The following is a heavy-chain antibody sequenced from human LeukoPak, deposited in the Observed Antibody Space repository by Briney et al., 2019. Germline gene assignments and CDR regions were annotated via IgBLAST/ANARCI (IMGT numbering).Heavy chain of an antibody. CDR2: IYTGGNT. V-gene: IGHV3-53*01. Sequence: GGSLRLSCAASGFTVDSNYLSWVRQAPGKGLEWVSTIYTGGNTYYAASVKGRFTISRDFSKNTVFLHMNSLRAEDTAMYYCAKDKGGLPRPAFDIWGQGTMVTVSS. CDR1: GFTVDSNY. D-gene: IGHD1-1*01. CDR3: AKDKGGLPRPAFDI. J-gene: IGHJ3*02.